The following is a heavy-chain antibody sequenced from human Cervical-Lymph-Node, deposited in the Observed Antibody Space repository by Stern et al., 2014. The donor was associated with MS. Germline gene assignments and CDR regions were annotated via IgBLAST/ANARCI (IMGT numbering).Heavy chain of an antibody. J-gene: IGHJ5*01. CDR1: GYDFTNYW. Sequence: EVQLVQSGAEVKKPGESLKISCKGSGYDFTNYWIGWVCPMPGKGLEWMGIIHPGDSDTRFSPSFQGQVTISADRSINTAYLKWSSLKASDTAMYYCVRMYTSLTRSTFSWFDSWGQGTLVTVSS. CDR2: IHPGDSDT. CDR3: VRMYTSLTRSTFSWFDS. D-gene: IGHD2-2*01. V-gene: IGHV5-51*01.